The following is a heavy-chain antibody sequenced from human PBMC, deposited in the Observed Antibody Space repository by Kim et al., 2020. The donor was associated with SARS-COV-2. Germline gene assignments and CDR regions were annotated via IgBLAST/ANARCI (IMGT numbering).Heavy chain of an antibody. Sequence: GGSLRLSCAASGFTFSSYAMPWVRQAPGKGLEWVSAISGSGGSTYYADSVKGRFTISRDNTKNTLYLQMNSLRAEDTAVYYCAKAERRIAAVVQFYYYYGMDVWGQGTTVTVSS. CDR3: AKAERRIAAVVQFYYYYGMDV. D-gene: IGHD6-6*01. V-gene: IGHV3-23*01. CDR1: GFTFSSYA. CDR2: ISGSGGST. J-gene: IGHJ6*02.